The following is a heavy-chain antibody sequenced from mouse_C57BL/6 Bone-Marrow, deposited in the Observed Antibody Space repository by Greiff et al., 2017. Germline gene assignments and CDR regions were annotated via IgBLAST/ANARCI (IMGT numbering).Heavy chain of an antibody. J-gene: IGHJ3*01. Sequence: VQLQQSGAELVRPGASVKLSCTASGFNIKDDYMHWVKQRPEQGLEWIGWIDPENGDTEYASKFQGKATITADTSYNTAYLQLRSLTSEDTAVYYCTTRVYYYGSSPAWFAYWGQGTLVTVSA. CDR3: TTRVYYYGSSPAWFAY. CDR2: IDPENGDT. CDR1: GFNIKDDY. V-gene: IGHV14-4*01. D-gene: IGHD1-1*01.